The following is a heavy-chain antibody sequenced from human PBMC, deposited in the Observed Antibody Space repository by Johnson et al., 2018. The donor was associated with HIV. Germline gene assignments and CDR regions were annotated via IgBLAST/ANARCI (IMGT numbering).Heavy chain of an antibody. V-gene: IGHV3-30*04. D-gene: IGHD3-10*01. CDR1: GFTFSSYA. J-gene: IGHJ3*02. CDR2: ISSDGSHK. Sequence: QMLLVESGGGVVQPGRSLRLSCAASGFTFSSYAMHWVRQAPGKGLEWVAVISSDGSHKYYADSVKGRFTISSDNAKNSLYLQMNSLRAEDTALYYWAKEKKTMVQGLGAFDIWGQGTMVTVSS. CDR3: AKEKKTMVQGLGAFDI.